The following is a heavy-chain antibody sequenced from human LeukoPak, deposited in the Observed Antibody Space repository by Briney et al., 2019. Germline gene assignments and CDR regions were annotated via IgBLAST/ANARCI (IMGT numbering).Heavy chain of an antibody. D-gene: IGHD4-23*01. CDR3: ARDVYGGNFDY. Sequence: AGSLRLSWAASGFTFNNYWMSWGRQAPGKGLEWVANINQDGIKKNYVDSVKGRFTISRDIVRNSLYLQMNSLSAEDTAVYYCARDVYGGNFDYWGQGTLVTVSS. V-gene: IGHV3-7*01. J-gene: IGHJ4*02. CDR1: GFTFNNYW. CDR2: INQDGIKK.